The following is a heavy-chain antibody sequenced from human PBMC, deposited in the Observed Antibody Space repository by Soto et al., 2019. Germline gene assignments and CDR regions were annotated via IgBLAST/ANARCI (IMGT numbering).Heavy chain of an antibody. CDR3: AKPVDVWGSYRYRGGYDY. D-gene: IGHD3-16*02. V-gene: IGHV3-30*18. Sequence: QVQLVESGGGVVQPGRSLRLSCAASGFTFSSYGMHWVRQAPGKGLEWVAVISYDGSNKYYADSVKGRFTISRDNSKKTLYLQMNSLRAEDTAVYYCAKPVDVWGSYRYRGGYDYWGQGTLVTVSS. J-gene: IGHJ4*02. CDR2: ISYDGSNK. CDR1: GFTFSSYG.